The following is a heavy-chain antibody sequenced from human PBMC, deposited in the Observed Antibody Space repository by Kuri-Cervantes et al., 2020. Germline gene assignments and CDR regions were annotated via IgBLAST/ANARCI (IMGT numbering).Heavy chain of an antibody. CDR1: GFTFSDYY. CDR3: ARTPRNYSSSWYPFDY. D-gene: IGHD6-13*01. CDR2: ISSSGSTI. J-gene: IGHJ4*02. V-gene: IGHV3-11*04. Sequence: GESLKISCAASGFTFSDYYMSWIRQAPGKGLEWVSYISSSGSTIYYADSVKGRFTISRDNAKNSLYLQMNSLRAGDTAVYYCARTPRNYSSSWYPFDYWSQGTLVTVSS.